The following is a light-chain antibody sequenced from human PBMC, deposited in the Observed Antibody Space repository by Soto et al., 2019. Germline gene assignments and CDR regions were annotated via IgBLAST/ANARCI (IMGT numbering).Light chain of an antibody. CDR2: WAS. Sequence: DIVMTQSPDSLAVSLGERATINCKSSQSVLYSSNNKNYLAWYPQKPGQPPKLLIYWASTRESGVPDRFSGSGSGTDFTLTISSLQAEDVAVYYGQQYYSTPITFGQGTRLEIK. CDR3: QQYYSTPIT. CDR1: QSVLYSSNNKNY. J-gene: IGKJ5*01. V-gene: IGKV4-1*01.